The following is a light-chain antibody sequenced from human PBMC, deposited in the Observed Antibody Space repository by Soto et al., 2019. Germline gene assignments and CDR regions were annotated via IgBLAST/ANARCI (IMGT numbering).Light chain of an antibody. CDR1: QTISSW. Sequence: DIQMPQSPSTLSGSVGDRVTITCRVSQTISSWLAWYQQKPGKAPKLLIYKASTLKSGVPSRFSGSGSGTEFTLTISSLQPDDVATYYCQHYNSYSEAFGQGT. CDR2: KAS. J-gene: IGKJ1*01. CDR3: QHYNSYSEA. V-gene: IGKV1-5*03.